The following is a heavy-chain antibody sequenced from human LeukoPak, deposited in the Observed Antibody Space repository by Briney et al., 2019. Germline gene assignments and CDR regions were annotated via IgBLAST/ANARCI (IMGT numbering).Heavy chain of an antibody. D-gene: IGHD5-18*01. CDR3: AKSNGYGLLDI. CDR1: GGSISSSSYY. Sequence: PSETLSLTCTVSGGSISSSSYYWGWIRQPPGKGLEWIGNIFYSGSTYYSPSLKSRVTISLDTSRNQFSLKLNSLTAADTAVYYCAKSNGYGLLDIWGQGTMVTVSS. V-gene: IGHV4-39*07. CDR2: IFYSGST. J-gene: IGHJ3*02.